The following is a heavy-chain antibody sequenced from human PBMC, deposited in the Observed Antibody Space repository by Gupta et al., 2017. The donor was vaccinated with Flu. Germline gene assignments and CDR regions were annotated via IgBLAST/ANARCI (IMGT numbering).Heavy chain of an antibody. D-gene: IGHD4-17*01. J-gene: IGHJ4*02. CDR2: ISWNSGSI. Sequence: EVQLVESGGGLVKPGRSLRLSCAASGFTFDDYAMHWVRQAPGKGLEWVSGISWNSGSIGYAGSVKGRFTISRDNAKNSLYLQMHSLRAEDTALYYCAKAPYGDYVDGADYWGQGTLVIVSS. CDR1: GFTFDDYA. V-gene: IGHV3-9*01. CDR3: AKAPYGDYVDGADY.